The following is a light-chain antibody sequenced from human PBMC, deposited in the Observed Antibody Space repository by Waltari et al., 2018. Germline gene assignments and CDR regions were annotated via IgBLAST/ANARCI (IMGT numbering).Light chain of an antibody. CDR2: KGN. CDR1: SGSVSATSY. CDR3: SLYMGSGIWV. J-gene: IGLJ3*02. V-gene: IGLV8-61*01. Sequence: QTVVTQELSLSGCPGGTVTLTWSLRSGSVSATSYATWYRQTPGQPPRTLLYKGNTRSSGVPDRFSGSILGNKVALTITGAQADDESDYYCSLYMGSGIWVFGGGTKLTVL.